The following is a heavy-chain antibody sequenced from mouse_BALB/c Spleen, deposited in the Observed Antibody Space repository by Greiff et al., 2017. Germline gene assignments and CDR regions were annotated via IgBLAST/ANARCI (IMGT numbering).Heavy chain of an antibody. CDR1: GFSLTGYG. J-gene: IGHJ4*01. CDR2: IWGDGST. Sequence: VKLMESGPGLVAPSQSLSITCTVSGFSLTGYGVNWVRQSPGKGLEWLGMIWGDGSTDYNSALKSRLSISKDNSKRQVFLKMNSLQTDDTARYYCARTTVVGYYAMDYWGQGTSVTVSS. CDR3: ARTTVVGYYAMDY. D-gene: IGHD1-1*01. V-gene: IGHV2-6-7*01.